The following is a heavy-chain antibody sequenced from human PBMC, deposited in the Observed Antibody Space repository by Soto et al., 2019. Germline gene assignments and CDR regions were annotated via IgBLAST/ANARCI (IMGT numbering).Heavy chain of an antibody. J-gene: IGHJ4*02. CDR1: GFTFDDYA. Sequence: EVQLVESGGGLVQPGRSLRLSCAASGFTFDDYAMHWVRQAPGKGLEWVSGISWNSGSIGYADSVKGRFTISRDNAKNSLYLQMNSLRAEDTALYYCAKDWSHTVTTYYFDYWGQGTLVTVSS. CDR3: AKDWSHTVTTYYFDY. CDR2: ISWNSGSI. V-gene: IGHV3-9*01. D-gene: IGHD4-17*01.